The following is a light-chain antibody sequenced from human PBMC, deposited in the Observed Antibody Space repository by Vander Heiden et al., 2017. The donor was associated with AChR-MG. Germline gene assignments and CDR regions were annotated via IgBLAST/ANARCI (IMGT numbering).Light chain of an antibody. CDR3: QSYDDTNHGV. CDR1: GGSIASNY. Sequence: NFVLTQPHSVSESPGKTVTISCIRSGGSIASNYVQWYQQRPGSAPTTVIFEDNHRPSGVPDRFSGSIDSSSNSASLIISGLKTEDEADYYCQSYDDTNHGVFGGGTKLTVL. J-gene: IGLJ2*01. CDR2: EDN. V-gene: IGLV6-57*03.